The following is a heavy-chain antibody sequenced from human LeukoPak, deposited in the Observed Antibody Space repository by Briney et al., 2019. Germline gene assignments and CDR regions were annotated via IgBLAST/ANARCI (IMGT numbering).Heavy chain of an antibody. J-gene: IGHJ5*02. CDR2: IYTSGST. CDR3: ATDYYGSGSTRFDP. Sequence: SETLSLTCTVSGGSISSGSYYWSWIRQPAGKGLEWIGRIYTSGSTNYNPSLKSRVTISVDTSKNQFSLKLSSVTAADTAVYYCATDYYGSGSTRFDPWGQGTLVTVSS. CDR1: GGSISSGSYY. D-gene: IGHD3-10*01. V-gene: IGHV4-61*02.